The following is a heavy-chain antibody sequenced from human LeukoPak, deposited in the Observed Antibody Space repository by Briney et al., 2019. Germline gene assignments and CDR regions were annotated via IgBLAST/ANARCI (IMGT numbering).Heavy chain of an antibody. CDR3: ARYDYYDSSGYKIAEYFQH. V-gene: IGHV3-74*01. CDR1: GFTFSSYG. D-gene: IGHD3-22*01. J-gene: IGHJ1*01. CDR2: INSDGSST. Sequence: GRSLRLSCAASGFTFSSYGMHWVRQAPGKGLVWVSRINSDGSSTSYADSVKGRFTISRDNAKNTLYLQMNSLRAEDTAVYYCARYDYYDSSGYKIAEYFQHWGQGTLVTVSS.